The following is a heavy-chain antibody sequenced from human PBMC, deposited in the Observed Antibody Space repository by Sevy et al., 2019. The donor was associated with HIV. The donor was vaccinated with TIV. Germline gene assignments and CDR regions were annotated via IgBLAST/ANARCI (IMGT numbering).Heavy chain of an antibody. D-gene: IGHD3-22*01. CDR1: GYTLTDFA. V-gene: IGHV1-24*01. CDR3: ATTKDYYESSGYPFDY. J-gene: IGHJ4*02. CDR2: FDPEDDET. Sequence: ASVKVSCKVSGYTLTDFAMHWVRQAPGKGLEWMGTFDPEDDETIYAQKFQGRVTMAEDTSTDTAYMELSSLRSEDTAVYYCATTKDYYESSGYPFDYWGQGTLVTVSS.